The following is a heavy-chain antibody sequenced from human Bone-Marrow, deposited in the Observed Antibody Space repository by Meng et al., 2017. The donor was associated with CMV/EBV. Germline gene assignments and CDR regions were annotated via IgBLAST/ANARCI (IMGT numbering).Heavy chain of an antibody. Sequence: QVQLVQSGAEVKKPGSSVKVSCKASGGTSNTYAITWVRQAPGQGLEWMGRIIPVLGIAIYAQKFQGRVIITADKSTSTAYMELSSLRSEDTAMYYCTRGRDSSYYWGQGTLVTVSS. V-gene: IGHV1-69*04. CDR1: GGTSNTYA. CDR2: IIPVLGIA. CDR3: TRGRDSSYY. J-gene: IGHJ4*02. D-gene: IGHD6-19*01.